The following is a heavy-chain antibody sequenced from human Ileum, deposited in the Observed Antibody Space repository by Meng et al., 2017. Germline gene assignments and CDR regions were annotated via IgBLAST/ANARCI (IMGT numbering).Heavy chain of an antibody. V-gene: IGHV3-21*01. Sequence: EVQLVESGGGLVKPGGSLRLSCAASGFNFYKYSMNWVRQAPGKGLEWVSSLSPSSSYIYYADSVKGRFTISRDNAKNSVYLQMNSLRAEDTAVYYCARKGYYTDTSGFYPTDNWFDPWGQGTLGTVSS. J-gene: IGHJ5*02. CDR3: ARKGYYTDTSGFYPTDNWFDP. CDR1: GFNFYKYS. CDR2: LSPSSSYI. D-gene: IGHD3-3*01.